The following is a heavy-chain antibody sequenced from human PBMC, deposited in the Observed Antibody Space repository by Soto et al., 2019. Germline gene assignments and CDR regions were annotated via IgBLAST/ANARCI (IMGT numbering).Heavy chain of an antibody. CDR2: INPNSGGT. V-gene: IGHV1-2*04. CDR3: ARGNPDLQYYYYYMDV. CDR1: GYTFTGYY. Sequence: ASVKVSCKASGYTFTGYYMHWVRQAPGQGLEWMGWINPNSGGTNYAQKFQGWVTMTRDTSISTAYMELSRLRSDDTAVYYCARGNPDLQYYYYYMDVWGKGTTVTVSS. J-gene: IGHJ6*03.